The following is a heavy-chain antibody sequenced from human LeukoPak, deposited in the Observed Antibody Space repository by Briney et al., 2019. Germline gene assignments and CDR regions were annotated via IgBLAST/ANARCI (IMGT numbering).Heavy chain of an antibody. Sequence: GGSLRLSCAASGFTFSSYAMHWVRQAPGKGLEYVSAISSNGGSTYYANSVKGRFTISRDNSKNTLYLQMGSLRAEDMAVYYCARDIETWSGPQYYYYYMDVWGKGTTVTVSS. V-gene: IGHV3-64*01. CDR3: ARDIETWSGPQYYYYYMDV. CDR1: GFTFSSYA. D-gene: IGHD3-3*01. J-gene: IGHJ6*03. CDR2: ISSNGGST.